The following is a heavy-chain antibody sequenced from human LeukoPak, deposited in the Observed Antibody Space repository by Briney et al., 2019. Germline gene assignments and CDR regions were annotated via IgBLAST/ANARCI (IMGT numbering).Heavy chain of an antibody. CDR3: ARRPGGQQLVTQSGPARTTPHRSPYLY. CDR2: IYYSGST. Sequence: PSETLPLTCTVSGGSISSSSYYWGGIRPPPGKALEWIGSIYYSGSTYYNPSLKSRVTISVDTSKNQFSLKLSSVTAADPAVSYLARRPGGQQLVTQSGPARTTPHRSPYLYWGQGTLVTVSS. D-gene: IGHD6-13*01. V-gene: IGHV4-39*01. J-gene: IGHJ4*02. CDR1: GGSISSSSYY.